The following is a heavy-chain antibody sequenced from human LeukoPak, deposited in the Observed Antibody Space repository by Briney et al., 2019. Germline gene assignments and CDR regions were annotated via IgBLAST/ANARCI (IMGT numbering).Heavy chain of an antibody. CDR1: GYTFTHYH. V-gene: IGHV1-2*02. Sequence: ASVKVSCKASGYTFTHYHLHWVRQAHGQGLEWMGWVNPDSGATNYQQNFQGRVTMTRDTSISTVYMELSRLRSDDTAVYYCARENWYSDYWGQGTLVTVSS. D-gene: IGHD1-1*01. CDR3: ARENWYSDY. CDR2: VNPDSGAT. J-gene: IGHJ4*02.